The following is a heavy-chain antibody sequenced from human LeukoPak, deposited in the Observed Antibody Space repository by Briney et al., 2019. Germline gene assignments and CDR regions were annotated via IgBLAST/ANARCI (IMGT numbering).Heavy chain of an antibody. V-gene: IGHV4-59*12. D-gene: IGHD3-10*01. CDR3: ARDLIVPDAMTGSGSYSTDY. CDR2: IYYSGST. Sequence: SETLSLTCTVSGVSISSYYWSWIRQPPGKGMEWIGYIYYSGSTNYNPSLKSRVTISVDTSKNQSSLKLSSVTAADTAVYYCARDLIVPDAMTGSGSYSTDYWGPGTLATVSS. CDR1: GVSISSYY. J-gene: IGHJ4*02.